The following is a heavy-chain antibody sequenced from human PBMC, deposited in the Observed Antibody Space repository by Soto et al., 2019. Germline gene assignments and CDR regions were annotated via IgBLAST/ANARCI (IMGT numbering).Heavy chain of an antibody. CDR2: ISASTRNT. V-gene: IGHV1-18*01. CDR3: VRCYCSVGSCYACWDFDL. Sequence: QVQLVQSGGEVKKPGASVKVSCQASGYTFSDYAISWVRQAPGQGLEWMGWISASTRNTDQAQNFQGRVILTLDTSTNTAYMEQRSLRSDDTAVYYCVRCYCSVGSCYACWDFDLWGRGTLVTVSS. J-gene: IGHJ2*01. D-gene: IGHD2-15*01. CDR1: GYTFSDYA.